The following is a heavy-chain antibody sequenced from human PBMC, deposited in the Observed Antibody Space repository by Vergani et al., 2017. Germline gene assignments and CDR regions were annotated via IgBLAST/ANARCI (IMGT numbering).Heavy chain of an antibody. J-gene: IGHJ6*03. CDR3: ARVNTETNGHLYYYYYMDV. Sequence: QAQLQESGPGLLKPSETLSLTCVVTGRSFTSYHWTWIRQSPGEGLEWVCDIDHTGRPDYNPSLKSRLTMSVDKSRNQFSLTLNSVTATDTAIYFCARVNTETNGHLYYYYYMDVWGQGTAVTVS. D-gene: IGHD4-11*01. CDR2: IDHTGRP. V-gene: IGHV4-34*10. CDR1: GRSFTSYH.